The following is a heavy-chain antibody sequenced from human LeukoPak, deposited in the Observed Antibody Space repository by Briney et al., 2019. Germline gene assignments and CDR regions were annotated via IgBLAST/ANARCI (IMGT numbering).Heavy chain of an antibody. CDR2: MNPNRGNT. Sequence: ASVKVSCKASGYTFTSHDINWVRQATGQGLDWMGWMNPNRGNTGYAQKFQGRVTMTRNTSISTAYMELSSLRSEDTAVYYCARGMSPDIVVVPAAWDYYYYYGMDVWGQGTTVTVSS. V-gene: IGHV1-8*01. CDR3: ARGMSPDIVVVPAAWDYYYYYGMDV. J-gene: IGHJ6*02. D-gene: IGHD2-2*01. CDR1: GYTFTSHD.